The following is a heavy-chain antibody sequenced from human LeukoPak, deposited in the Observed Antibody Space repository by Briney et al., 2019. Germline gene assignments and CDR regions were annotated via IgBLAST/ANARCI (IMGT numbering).Heavy chain of an antibody. D-gene: IGHD2-15*01. Sequence: SETLSLTCTVSGGSISSGGYYWSWIRQHPGKGLEWIGYIYYSGSTYYNPSLKSRVTISVDTSKNQFSLKLSSVTAADTAVYYCARELGYCSGGSCYSPGARAFDIWGQGTMVTVSS. CDR2: IYYSGST. V-gene: IGHV4-31*03. CDR3: ARELGYCSGGSCYSPGARAFDI. J-gene: IGHJ3*02. CDR1: GGSISSGGYY.